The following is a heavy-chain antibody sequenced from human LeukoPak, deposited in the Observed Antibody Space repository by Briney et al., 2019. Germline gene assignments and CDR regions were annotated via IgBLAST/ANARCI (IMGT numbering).Heavy chain of an antibody. J-gene: IGHJ1*01. V-gene: IGHV3-23*01. CDR1: GFTFSSYA. CDR3: AKDPAVANTARRFRH. D-gene: IGHD6-19*01. Sequence: GGSLRLSCAASGFTFSSYAMSWVRQAPGKGLEWVSAISGSGASTYYADSVKGRFTISRDSSKNTLYLQMNSLRAEDTAVYYCAKDPAVANTARRFRHWGQGTLVTVTS. CDR2: ISGSGAST.